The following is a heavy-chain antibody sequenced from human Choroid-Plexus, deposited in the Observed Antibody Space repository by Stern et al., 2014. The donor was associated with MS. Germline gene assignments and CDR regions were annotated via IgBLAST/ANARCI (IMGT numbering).Heavy chain of an antibody. D-gene: IGHD2/OR15-2a*01. J-gene: IGHJ2*01. CDR3: AKDRQYLTYF. Sequence: QVQLVESGGGVVQPGRPLRLSCVASGFTFGSCAMHWVRQAPGKGLEWVAGVSYDGSNKYYADSVKGRFTISRENSQNTLYMQMSSLRPEDTAVYYCAKDRQYLTYF. V-gene: IGHV3-30*18. CDR2: VSYDGSNK. CDR1: GFTFGSCA.